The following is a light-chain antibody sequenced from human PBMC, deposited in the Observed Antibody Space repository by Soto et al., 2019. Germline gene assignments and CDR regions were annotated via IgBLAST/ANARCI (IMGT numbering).Light chain of an antibody. J-gene: IGKJ1*01. CDR3: QQYNNWPPAT. CDR1: QSVSRSH. Sequence: ELVLTQSPGTLSLSPGERATLSCRASQSVSRSHLAWFQQTPGQAPRLLIYGASNRATGIPDRVSGSGSGTEFTLTITSLQSEDFAVYYCQQYNNWPPATFGQGTKVDIK. V-gene: IGKV3D-15*01. CDR2: GAS.